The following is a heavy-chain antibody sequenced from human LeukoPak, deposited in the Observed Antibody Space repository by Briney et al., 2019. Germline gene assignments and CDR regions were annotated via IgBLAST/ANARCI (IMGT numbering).Heavy chain of an antibody. CDR3: ARVDANCGGDCLDY. D-gene: IGHD2-21*01. V-gene: IGHV5-51*01. Sequence: GESLNISCQGSGYSFTSYWIRWVRQMTGKGLEWMGIIYSGDSDTIYSPSFQGQVTISADKSISTAYLPWSSLKASDTAMYYCARVDANCGGDCLDYWGQGTLVTVSS. CDR2: IYSGDSDT. J-gene: IGHJ4*02. CDR1: GYSFTSYW.